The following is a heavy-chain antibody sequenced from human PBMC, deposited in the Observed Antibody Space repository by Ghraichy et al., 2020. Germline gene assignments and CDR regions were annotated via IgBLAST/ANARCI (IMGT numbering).Heavy chain of an antibody. CDR1: GFTFSYYG. J-gene: IGHJ5*02. CDR2: IPSDGNNK. V-gene: IGHV3-30*03. CDR3: ARDLSGRFDP. D-gene: IGHD3-10*01. Sequence: GGSLRLSCAASGFTFSYYGMHWVRQAPGKGLEWVAIIPSDGNNKFYADSMKGRFTISRDNSKNTVYLQMNSLRPEDTAIYYCARDLSGRFDPWCQGTLVTVSS.